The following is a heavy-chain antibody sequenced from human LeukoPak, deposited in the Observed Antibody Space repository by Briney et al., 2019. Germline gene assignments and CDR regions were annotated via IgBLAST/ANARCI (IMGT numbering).Heavy chain of an antibody. CDR1: GFTFSSYS. J-gene: IGHJ6*02. Sequence: GGSLRLSCAASGFTFSSYSMNWVRQAPGKGLEWVSYISSSSSTIYYADSVKGRFTISRDNAKNSLYLQMDSLRAEDTAVYYCARDRDPSGYGMDVWGRGTTVTVSS. V-gene: IGHV3-48*01. CDR2: ISSSSSTI. D-gene: IGHD3-3*01. CDR3: ARDRDPSGYGMDV.